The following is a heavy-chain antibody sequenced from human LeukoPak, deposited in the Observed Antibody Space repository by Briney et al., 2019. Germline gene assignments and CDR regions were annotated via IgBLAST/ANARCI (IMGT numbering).Heavy chain of an antibody. V-gene: IGHV3-7*01. CDR1: GFTFSIYW. D-gene: IGHD3-3*01. Sequence: GGSLRLSCAASGFTFSIYWMSWVRQAPGKGLEWVANIKQDGSGKYYVDSVKGRFTISRDNAKNSLYLQMNCLRAEDTAVYYCAIENWEKYNDFWSGYLTDWGQGTLVTVSS. J-gene: IGHJ4*02. CDR2: IKQDGSGK. CDR3: AIENWEKYNDFWSGYLTD.